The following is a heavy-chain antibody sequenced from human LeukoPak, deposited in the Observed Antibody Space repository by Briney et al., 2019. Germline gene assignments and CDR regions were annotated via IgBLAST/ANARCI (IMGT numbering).Heavy chain of an antibody. D-gene: IGHD1-26*01. CDR3: ARREGGFYSWGIAY. J-gene: IGHJ4*02. V-gene: IGHV3-11*04. CDR2: ISSSGSTI. Sequence: GGSLRLSCAASGFTFSDYYMSWIRQAPGKGLEWLSYISSSGSTIYYADSVKGRFTMYRDNAKNSLYLQMNSLRAEDTAVYYCARREGGFYSWGIAYWGQGTLVTVSS. CDR1: GFTFSDYY.